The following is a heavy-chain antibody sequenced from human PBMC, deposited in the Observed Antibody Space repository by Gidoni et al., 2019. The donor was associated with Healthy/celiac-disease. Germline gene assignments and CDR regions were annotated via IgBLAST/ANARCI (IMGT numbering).Heavy chain of an antibody. D-gene: IGHD3-10*01. J-gene: IGHJ4*02. V-gene: IGHV4-34*01. CDR1: GGSFSYYY. CDR3: ARVGAIRRQRGQIRYGSQYYFDY. CDR2: INHSGST. Sequence: QVQLQQWGAGLLKPSETLSLTCAVYGGSFSYYYWHWIRQPPGTGLEWIGEINHSGSTNYNPSLKSRVTISVDTSKNQFSLKLSSVTAADTAVYYCARVGAIRRQRGQIRYGSQYYFDYWGQGTLVTVSS.